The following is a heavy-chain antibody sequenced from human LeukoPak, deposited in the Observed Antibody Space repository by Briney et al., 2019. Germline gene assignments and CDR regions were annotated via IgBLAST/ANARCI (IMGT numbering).Heavy chain of an antibody. V-gene: IGHV3-20*04. D-gene: IGHD3-10*01. CDR2: INWNGGST. Sequence: GGSLRLSCAASGFTFDDYGMSWVRQAPGKWLEWGSGINWNGGSTGYADSVKGRFTISRDNAKNSLYLQMNSLRAEDTALYYCARGGWFGELLFDYWGQGTLVTVSS. CDR3: ARGGWFGELLFDY. J-gene: IGHJ4*02. CDR1: GFTFDDYG.